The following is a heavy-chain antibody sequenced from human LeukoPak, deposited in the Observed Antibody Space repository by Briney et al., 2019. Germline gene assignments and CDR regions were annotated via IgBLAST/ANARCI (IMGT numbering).Heavy chain of an antibody. D-gene: IGHD4-11*01. V-gene: IGHV3-30*18. CDR2: ISYDGSNK. CDR3: AKILPDTVTADY. J-gene: IGHJ4*02. CDR1: GFTFGSYG. Sequence: GGSLRLSCAASGFTFGSYGMYWVRQAPGKGLEWVAVISYDGSNKYYADSVKGRLTISRDNSKNTLYLQMNSLRAEDTAVYYCAKILPDTVTADYWGQGTLVTVSS.